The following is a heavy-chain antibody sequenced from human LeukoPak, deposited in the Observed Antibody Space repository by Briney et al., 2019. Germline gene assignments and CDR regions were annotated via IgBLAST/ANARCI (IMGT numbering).Heavy chain of an antibody. D-gene: IGHD6-19*01. CDR1: GGSISSSSYY. CDR2: INHSGST. J-gene: IGHJ4*02. Sequence: SETLSLTCTVSGGSISSSSYYWGWIRQPPGKGLEWIGEINHSGSTNYNPSLKSRVTISVDTSKNQFSLKLSSVTAADTAVYYCASRSGSGWYVRYFDYWGQGTLVTVSS. CDR3: ASRSGSGWYVRYFDY. V-gene: IGHV4-39*07.